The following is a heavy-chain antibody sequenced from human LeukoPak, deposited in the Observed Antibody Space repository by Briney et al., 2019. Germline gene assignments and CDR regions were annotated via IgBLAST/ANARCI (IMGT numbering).Heavy chain of an antibody. Sequence: ETLSLTCPVSGGSISTYYWSSIRQPPGKGLEWIGFIYYSGCANHTPPLKSRVTISEDPSKSQFSLKLSAVTAADTAVYYCARSYGSGNYFDYWGQGTLVTVSS. J-gene: IGHJ4*02. D-gene: IGHD3-10*01. CDR3: ARSYGSGNYFDY. CDR1: GGSISTYY. V-gene: IGHV4-59*01. CDR2: IYYSGCA.